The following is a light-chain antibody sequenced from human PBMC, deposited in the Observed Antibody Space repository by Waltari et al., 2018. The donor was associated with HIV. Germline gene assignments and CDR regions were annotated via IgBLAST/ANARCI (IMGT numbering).Light chain of an antibody. CDR3: QQYYGTPPT. J-gene: IGKJ1*01. Sequence: DIVMTHSPDSLAVSLGERATVNCKSSESVLYSSKNKNYLAWYQQKPGQPPKLLIYWASTRESGVPDRFSGSGSGTDFTLTISSLQAEDVAVYYCQQYYGTPPTFGQGTKVEIK. CDR2: WAS. V-gene: IGKV4-1*01. CDR1: ESVLYSSKNKNY.